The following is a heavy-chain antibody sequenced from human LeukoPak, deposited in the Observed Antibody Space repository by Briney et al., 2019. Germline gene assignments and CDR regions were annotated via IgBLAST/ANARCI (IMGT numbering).Heavy chain of an antibody. CDR1: GFTFSSYA. CDR3: ARDAVAAAGSFDY. Sequence: GGSLRLSCAASGFTFSSYAMSWVRQAPGKGLEWVSVIHSGGDTGSADSVKDRFTISRDNSKNTLYLQMNSLRAEDTAVYYCARDAVAAAGSFDYWGQGTLVTVSS. J-gene: IGHJ4*02. V-gene: IGHV3-66*01. CDR2: IHSGGDT. D-gene: IGHD6-13*01.